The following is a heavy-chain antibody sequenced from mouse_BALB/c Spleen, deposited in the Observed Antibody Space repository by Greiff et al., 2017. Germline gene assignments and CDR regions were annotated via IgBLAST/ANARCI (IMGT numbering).Heavy chain of an antibody. CDR2: IYPGDGDT. J-gene: IGHJ2*01. Sequence: VQLQQSGPELVKPGASVKISCKASGYAFSSSWMNWVKQRPGQGLEWIGRIYPGDGDTNYNGKFKGKATLTADKSSSTAYMQLSSLTSVDSAVYFCARTDYYGSFDYWGQGTTLTVSS. V-gene: IGHV1-82*01. CDR3: ARTDYYGSFDY. D-gene: IGHD1-1*01. CDR1: GYAFSSSW.